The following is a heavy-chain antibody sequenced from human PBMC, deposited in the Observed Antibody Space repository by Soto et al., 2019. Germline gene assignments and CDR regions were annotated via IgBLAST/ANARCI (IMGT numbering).Heavy chain of an antibody. J-gene: IGHJ5*02. D-gene: IGHD3-10*01. V-gene: IGHV1-3*01. CDR3: ARDGLRIGSGGYPNNWFDP. CDR1: GYTFTSYA. CDR2: INAGNGNT. Sequence: ASVKVSCKASGYTFTSYAMHLVRQAPGQRLEWMGWINAGNGNTKYSQKFQGRVTITRDTSASTAYMELSSLRSEDTAVYYCARDGLRIGSGGYPNNWFDPWGQGTLVTVSS.